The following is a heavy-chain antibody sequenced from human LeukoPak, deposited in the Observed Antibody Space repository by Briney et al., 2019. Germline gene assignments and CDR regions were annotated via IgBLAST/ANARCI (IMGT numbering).Heavy chain of an antibody. V-gene: IGHV4-31*03. CDR3: ARNYCSSTSCYTNWFDP. CDR2: IYYSGST. Sequence: PSETLSLTCTVSGGSISSGGYYWSWIRQHLGKGLEWIGYIYYSGSTYYNPSLKSRVTISVDTSKNQFSLKLSSVTAADTAVYYCARNYCSSTSCYTNWFDPWGQGTLVTVSS. J-gene: IGHJ5*02. CDR1: GGSISSGGYY. D-gene: IGHD2-2*02.